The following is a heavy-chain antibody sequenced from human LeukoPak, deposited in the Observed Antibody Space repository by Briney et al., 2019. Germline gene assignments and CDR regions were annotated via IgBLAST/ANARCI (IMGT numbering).Heavy chain of an antibody. CDR3: YGDPTLSFDP. Sequence: GGSLRLSCAASGFTFISYAMSWVRQAPGKGLEWVSRISGSGESTYYADSVKGRFTISRDNSKNTLYLQMSSLRAEDTAVYYSYGDPTLSFDPWGQGTMVTVSS. J-gene: IGHJ5*02. V-gene: IGHV3-23*01. D-gene: IGHD4-17*01. CDR2: ISGSGEST. CDR1: GFTFISYA.